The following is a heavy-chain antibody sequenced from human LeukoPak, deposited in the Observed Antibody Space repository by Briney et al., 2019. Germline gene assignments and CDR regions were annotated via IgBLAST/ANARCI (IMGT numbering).Heavy chain of an antibody. CDR2: LKQDESEK. Sequence: PGGSLRLSCAASGFTFSSYWMSWVRQAPGKGLEWVANLKQDESEKYYARSVEGRFTISRDNAKNSLYLQMNSLRAEDTAVYYCARLSHSINLFGFDIWGQGTTVTVSS. D-gene: IGHD2/OR15-2a*01. CDR1: GFTFSSYW. CDR3: ARLSHSINLFGFDI. J-gene: IGHJ3*02. V-gene: IGHV3-7*01.